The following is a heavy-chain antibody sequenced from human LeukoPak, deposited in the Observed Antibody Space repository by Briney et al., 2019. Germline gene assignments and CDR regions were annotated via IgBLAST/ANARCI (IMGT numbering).Heavy chain of an antibody. D-gene: IGHD3-22*01. V-gene: IGHV1-69*05. CDR3: ARDLRDYYDSSGPEDAFDI. J-gene: IGHJ3*02. CDR1: GGTFSSYA. CDR2: IIPIFGTA. Sequence: GASVKASCKASGGTFSSYAISWVRQAPGQGLEWMGRIIPIFGTANYAQKFQGRVTITTDESTSTAYMELSSLRSEDTAVYYCARDLRDYYDSSGPEDAFDIWGQGTMVTVSS.